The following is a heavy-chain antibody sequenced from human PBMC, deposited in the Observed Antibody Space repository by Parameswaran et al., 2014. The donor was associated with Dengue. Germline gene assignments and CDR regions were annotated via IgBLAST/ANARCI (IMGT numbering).Heavy chain of an antibody. CDR2: INTNTGNP. Sequence: WVRQAPGQGLEWMGWINTNTGNPTYAQGFTGRFVFSLDTSVTTAYLQISSLKAEDTAVYYCARHFDFRSGTPYAFDIWGQGTMVTVSS. D-gene: IGHD3-3*01. J-gene: IGHJ3*02. V-gene: IGHV7-4-1*02. CDR3: ARHFDFRSGTPYAFDI.